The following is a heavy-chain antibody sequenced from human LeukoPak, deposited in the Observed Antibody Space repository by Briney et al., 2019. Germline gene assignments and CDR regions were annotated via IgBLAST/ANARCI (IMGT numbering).Heavy chain of an antibody. Sequence: ASVKVSCKASGYTYIGDYMHWVRQAPGQGLEWMGWINPNSGGTNYAQKFQGRVTMTRDTSISTAYMELSRPRSDDTAVYYCAREVIAAADVWGKGTTVTVSS. CDR1: GYTYIGDY. CDR2: INPNSGGT. V-gene: IGHV1-2*02. CDR3: AREVIAAADV. J-gene: IGHJ6*04. D-gene: IGHD6-13*01.